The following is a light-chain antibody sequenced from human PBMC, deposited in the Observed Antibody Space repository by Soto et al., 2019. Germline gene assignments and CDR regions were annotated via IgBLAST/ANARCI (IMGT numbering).Light chain of an antibody. J-gene: IGKJ4*01. V-gene: IGKV3-11*01. CDR1: QSVGTS. CDR3: QQRFSWPLT. Sequence: EVVLTQSPATLFLSPGDRGALSCRASQSVGTSLAWYQKKPGQTPRLLIYEAAIRATGIPDRFSASGSGTDFILTISSLAPEDFAVYFGQQRFSWPLTFGEGTKVDIK. CDR2: EAA.